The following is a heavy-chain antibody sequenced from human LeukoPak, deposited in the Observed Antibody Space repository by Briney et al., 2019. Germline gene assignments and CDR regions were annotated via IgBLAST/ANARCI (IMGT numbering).Heavy chain of an antibody. V-gene: IGHV4-61*02. CDR1: GGSISSGSYY. Sequence: SETLSLTCTVSGGSISSGSYYWSWIRQPAGMGLEWIGRIYTSGSTNYNPSLKSRVTISVDTSKNQFSLKLSSVTAADTAVYYCARMGTYSSGWFYNAFDIWGQGTMVTVSS. CDR3: ARMGTYSSGWFYNAFDI. J-gene: IGHJ3*02. D-gene: IGHD6-19*01. CDR2: IYTSGST.